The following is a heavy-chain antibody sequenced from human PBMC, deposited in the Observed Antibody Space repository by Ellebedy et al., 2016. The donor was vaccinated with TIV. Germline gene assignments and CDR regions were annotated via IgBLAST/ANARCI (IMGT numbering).Heavy chain of an antibody. CDR1: GYTFTGYY. Sequence: ASVKVSXXASGYTFTGYYMHWVRQAPGQGLEWMGWINPNSGGTNYAQKFQGWVTMTRDTSISTAYMELSRLRSDDTAVYYCARVNPRIGDGIDVWGQGTTVTVSS. J-gene: IGHJ6*02. CDR2: INPNSGGT. CDR3: ARVNPRIGDGIDV. V-gene: IGHV1-2*04. D-gene: IGHD1-14*01.